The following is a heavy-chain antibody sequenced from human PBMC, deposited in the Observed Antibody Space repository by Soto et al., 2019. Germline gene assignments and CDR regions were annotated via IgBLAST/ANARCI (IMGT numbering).Heavy chain of an antibody. D-gene: IGHD4-17*01. CDR2: IYYSGST. Sequence: SETLSLTCTVSGGSISSSSYYWGWIRQPPGKGLEWIGSIYYSGSTYYNPSLKSRVTISVDTSKNQFSLKLSSVTAADTAVYYCARSGYGDDDWFDPWGQGTLVTVSS. CDR1: GGSISSSSYY. V-gene: IGHV4-39*01. J-gene: IGHJ5*02. CDR3: ARSGYGDDDWFDP.